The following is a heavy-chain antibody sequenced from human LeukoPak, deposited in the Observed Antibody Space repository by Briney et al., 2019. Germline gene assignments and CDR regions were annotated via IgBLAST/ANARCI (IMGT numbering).Heavy chain of an antibody. CDR2: ISDDGTRK. CDR3: AREFSGYAFDI. D-gene: IGHD5-12*01. Sequence: GGSLRLSCAASGFTFSTYGIHWVRLAPGKGLEWVAVISDDGTRKYYADSVQGQFTISRDNSRNTLYLQMNSLRAEDMAVYYCAREFSGYAFDIWGQGTMVTVSS. J-gene: IGHJ3*02. V-gene: IGHV3-30*03. CDR1: GFTFSTYG.